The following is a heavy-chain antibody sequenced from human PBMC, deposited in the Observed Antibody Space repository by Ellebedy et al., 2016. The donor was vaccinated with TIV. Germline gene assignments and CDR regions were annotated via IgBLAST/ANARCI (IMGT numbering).Heavy chain of an antibody. D-gene: IGHD6-13*01. CDR2: IVAVFGTT. CDR1: GGIFRSHA. V-gene: IGHV1-69*05. Sequence: ASVKVSCKASGGIFRSHAISWVRQAPGQGLEWMGGIVAVFGTTTYAQKFQGRVTMTRDTSVNTAYMELSRLESADTAVYYCARVRRGSSGMDVWGQGTTVTVSS. CDR3: ARVRRGSSGMDV. J-gene: IGHJ6*02.